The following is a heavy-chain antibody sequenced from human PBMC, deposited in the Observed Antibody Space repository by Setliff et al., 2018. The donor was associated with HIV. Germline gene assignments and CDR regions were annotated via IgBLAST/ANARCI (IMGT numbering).Heavy chain of an antibody. Sequence: GSLRLSCAASGFTFSSYEMNWVRQAPGKGLEWVSYISSSSSTIYYADSVEGRFTISRDNAKNSLYLQMNSLRAEDTAMYYCARDPYWLEGYFDYWGPGTLVTVSS. J-gene: IGHJ4*02. CDR2: ISSSSSTI. CDR3: ARDPYWLEGYFDY. V-gene: IGHV3-48*01. D-gene: IGHD2-21*01. CDR1: GFTFSSYE.